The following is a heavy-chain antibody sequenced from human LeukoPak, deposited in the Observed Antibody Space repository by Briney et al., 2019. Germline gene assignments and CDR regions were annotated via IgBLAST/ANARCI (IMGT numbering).Heavy chain of an antibody. V-gene: IGHV3-30*18. CDR2: ISYDGSNK. D-gene: IGHD5-18*01. CDR3: AKGYSYEHYYGMDV. CDR1: GFTFSSYG. J-gene: IGHJ6*02. Sequence: PGGSLRLSCAASGFTFSSYGMHWVRQAPGKGLEWVAVISYDGSNKYYADSVKGRFTISSDNSKNTLYLQMNSLRAEDTAVYYCAKGYSYEHYYGMDVWGQGTTVTVSS.